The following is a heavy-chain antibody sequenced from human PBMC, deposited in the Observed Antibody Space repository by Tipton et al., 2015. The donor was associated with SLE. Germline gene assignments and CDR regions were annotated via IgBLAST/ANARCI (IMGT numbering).Heavy chain of an antibody. Sequence: TLSLTCTVSDGSLSDYYWTWIRQPAGEGLEWIGRIYASGSTNYNPSLRSRAAMSVDTSKNQFSLKLSSVTAADTAVYYCAGSQVGRLGELSGSFDYWGQGTLVTVSS. CDR1: DGSLSDYY. J-gene: IGHJ4*02. D-gene: IGHD3-16*02. CDR2: IYASGST. V-gene: IGHV4-4*07. CDR3: AGSQVGRLGELSGSFDY.